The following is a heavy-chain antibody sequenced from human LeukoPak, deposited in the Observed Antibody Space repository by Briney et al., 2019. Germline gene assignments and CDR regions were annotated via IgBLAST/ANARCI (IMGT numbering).Heavy chain of an antibody. CDR1: GSSVSTSG. CDR3: ARGVGSGWYPH. J-gene: IGHJ4*02. D-gene: IGHD6-19*01. V-gene: IGHV3-23*01. Sequence: GGSLRLSCTVSGSSVSTSGMSWVRQAQGKGLQTISAISVDGESAYYADSVKGRFTISRDNSKNTLYQQMNSLRVEDTAVYYCARGVGSGWYPHWGQGSLVSVSS. CDR2: ISVDGESA.